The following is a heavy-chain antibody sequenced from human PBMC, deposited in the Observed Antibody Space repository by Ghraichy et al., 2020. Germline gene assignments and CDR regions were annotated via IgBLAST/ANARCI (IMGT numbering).Heavy chain of an antibody. V-gene: IGHV3-23*01. J-gene: IGHJ5*02. CDR1: GFTFSSYA. D-gene: IGHD3-9*01. CDR2: ISGSGGST. Sequence: GGSLRLSCAASGFTFSSYAMSWVRQAPGKGLEWVSAISGSGGSTYYADSVKGRFTISRDNSKNTLYLQMNSLRAEDTAVYYCARLLRYFDWLLASYPVVGWFDPWGQGTLVTVSS. CDR3: ARLLRYFDWLLASYPVVGWFDP.